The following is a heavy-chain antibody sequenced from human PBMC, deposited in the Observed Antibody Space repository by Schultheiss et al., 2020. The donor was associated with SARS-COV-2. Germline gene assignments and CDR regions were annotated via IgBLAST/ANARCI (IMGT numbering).Heavy chain of an antibody. V-gene: IGHV4-38-2*01. D-gene: IGHD3-22*01. CDR1: GYSISSGYY. Sequence: SETLSLTCAVSGYSISSGYYWGWIRQPPGKGLEWIGSIYHSGSTYYNPSLKSRVTISVDTSKNQFSLKLSSVTAADTAVYYCARALWRPNYDSSGYYVDNNYYFDYWGQGTLVTVSS. J-gene: IGHJ4*02. CDR2: IYHSGST. CDR3: ARALWRPNYDSSGYYVDNNYYFDY.